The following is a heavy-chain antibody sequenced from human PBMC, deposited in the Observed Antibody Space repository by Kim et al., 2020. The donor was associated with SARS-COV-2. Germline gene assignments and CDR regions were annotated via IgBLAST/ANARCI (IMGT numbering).Heavy chain of an antibody. CDR3: VRGADTAMVS. V-gene: IGHV1-18*01. J-gene: IGHJ4*02. Sequence: NTNYAQKLQGRVTMTTDTSTSTAYMELRSLRSDDTAVYYCVRGADTAMVSWGQGTLVTVSS. CDR2: NT. D-gene: IGHD5-18*01.